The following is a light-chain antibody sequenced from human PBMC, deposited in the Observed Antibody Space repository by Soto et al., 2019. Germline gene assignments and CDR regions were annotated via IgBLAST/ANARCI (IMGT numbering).Light chain of an antibody. CDR2: AAS. CDR3: QQSYSTPRT. Sequence: DIQMTQSPSSLSASVGDRVTITCRASQRITSYLNWYQQKPGKAPKLLIYAASSLQSGVPSRFSGSGSGTDFTLTISSLQPEDFATYDGQQSYSTPRTFGQGTKLE. J-gene: IGKJ2*01. V-gene: IGKV1-39*01. CDR1: QRITSY.